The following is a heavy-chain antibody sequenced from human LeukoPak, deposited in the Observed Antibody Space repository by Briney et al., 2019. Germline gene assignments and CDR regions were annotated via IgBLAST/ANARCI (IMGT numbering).Heavy chain of an antibody. CDR3: ARDGYQRGDSSSWYRNQPTNWFDP. Sequence: SETLSLTCAVYGESSIGYYWSWIRQPPGKGLEWIGEINDSGSTNYNSGSTNYNPSLKSRVTISVDTSNNQFSLKLSSVTAADTAVYYCARDGYQRGDSSSWYRNQPTNWFDPWGQGTLVTVSS. J-gene: IGHJ5*02. CDR1: GESSIGYY. V-gene: IGHV4-34*01. CDR2: INDSGSTNYNSGST. D-gene: IGHD6-13*01.